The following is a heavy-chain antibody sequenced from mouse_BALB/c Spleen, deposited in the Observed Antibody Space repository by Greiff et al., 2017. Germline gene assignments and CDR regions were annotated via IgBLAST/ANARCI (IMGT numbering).Heavy chain of an antibody. D-gene: IGHD2-4*01. CDR1: GYTFTSYN. J-gene: IGHJ2*01. CDR2: IYPGNGDT. V-gene: IGHV1-12*01. Sequence: QVQLQQPGAELVKPGASVKMSCKASGYTFTSYNMHWVKQTPGQGLEWIGAIYPGNGDTSYNQKFKGKATLTADKSSSTAYMQLSSLTSEDSAVYYCARGRSTVITTGDYWGQGTTLTVSS. CDR3: ARGRSTVITTGDY.